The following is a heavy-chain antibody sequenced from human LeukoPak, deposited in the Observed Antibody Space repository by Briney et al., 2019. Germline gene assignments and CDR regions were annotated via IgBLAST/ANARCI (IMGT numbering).Heavy chain of an antibody. CDR1: SGSISSYY. J-gene: IGHJ4*02. CDR2: IYNTGEII. D-gene: IGHD4/OR15-4a*01. V-gene: IGHV4-59*01. Sequence: SETLSLTCTVSSGSISSYYWSWIRQPPGKGLEWIGYIYNTGEIIDYSPSLKSRVTISVDTSKNQFSLRLNSVTTADTAVYYCARMGAIAGASANVDFWGQGTLVTVSS. CDR3: ARMGAIAGASANVDF.